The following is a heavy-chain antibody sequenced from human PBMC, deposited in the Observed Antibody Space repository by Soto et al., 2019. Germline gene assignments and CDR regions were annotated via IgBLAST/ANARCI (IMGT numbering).Heavy chain of an antibody. CDR2: ISWNSGSI. J-gene: IGHJ3*02. D-gene: IGHD3-16*02. CDR1: GFTFDDYA. CDR3: AKDIRRSVVITFGGVIVGDAFDI. V-gene: IGHV3-9*01. Sequence: GGSLRLSCAASGFTFDDYAMHWVRQAPGKGLEWVSGISWNSGSIGYADSVKGRFTISRDNAKNSLYLQMNSLRAEDTALYYCAKDIRRSVVITFGGVIVGDAFDIWGQGTMVTVSS.